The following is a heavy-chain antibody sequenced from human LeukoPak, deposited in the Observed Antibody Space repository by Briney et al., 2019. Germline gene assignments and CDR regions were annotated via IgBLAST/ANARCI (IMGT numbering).Heavy chain of an antibody. V-gene: IGHV3-23*01. CDR1: GFTFSNFA. J-gene: IGHJ4*02. CDR3: ANLGGRVDSSGLYHHFDY. Sequence: PGGALRLSCAASGFTFSNFAMSWVRQAPGKGLEWVSAISGSGAGTYYADSVKGRFTISRDSSKNTLYLQMNSLSAEETAVYFCANLGGRVDSSGLYHHFDYLGQGTMASVSS. CDR2: ISGSGAGT. D-gene: IGHD3-22*01.